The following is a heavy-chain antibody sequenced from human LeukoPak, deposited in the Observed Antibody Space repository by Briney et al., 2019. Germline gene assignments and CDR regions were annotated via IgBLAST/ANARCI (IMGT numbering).Heavy chain of an antibody. D-gene: IGHD5-12*01. V-gene: IGHV4-34*01. J-gene: IGHJ4*02. CDR1: GGSFRAYY. Sequence: TTSETLSLTCTVYGGSFRAYYWSWIRQPPGKGLEWIGEINYDGSTSYNPSLKSRVTISVDTSKKQAFLKLRSVTAAYTAMNYCARGLNIEYYFDYWGQGSLVTVSS. CDR3: ARGLNIEYYFDY. CDR2: INYDGST.